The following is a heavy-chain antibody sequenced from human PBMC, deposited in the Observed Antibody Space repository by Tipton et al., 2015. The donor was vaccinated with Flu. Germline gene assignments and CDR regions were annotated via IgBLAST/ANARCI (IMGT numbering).Heavy chain of an antibody. CDR1: GGSISSSSDY. CDR2: IYYGGST. V-gene: IGHV4-61*05. Sequence: TLSLTCNVSGGSISSSSDYWGWIRQAPGRGLEWIAYIYYGGSTNYNPSLRSRATISVETSQNQFSLMLESVTAADTAVYYCARYKSSGSVGPFDYWGQGTRVTVTS. D-gene: IGHD6-19*01. J-gene: IGHJ4*02. CDR3: ARYKSSGSVGPFDY.